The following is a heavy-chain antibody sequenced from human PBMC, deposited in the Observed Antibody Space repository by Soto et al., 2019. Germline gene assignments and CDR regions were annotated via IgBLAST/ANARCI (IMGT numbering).Heavy chain of an antibody. Sequence: DVRLLESGGGLVQPEGSLRLSCAASGFTFSSYSMIWVRQAPGKGLEWVSTIGTSASTYYGDSVRGRFTISRDNSRNTLYLQMNSLRAEDTAVYYCADLSRYCTSSNCDWGQGTLVTVSS. D-gene: IGHD2-2*01. CDR1: GFTFSSYS. CDR3: ADLSRYCTSSNCD. V-gene: IGHV3-23*01. CDR2: IGTSAST. J-gene: IGHJ4*02.